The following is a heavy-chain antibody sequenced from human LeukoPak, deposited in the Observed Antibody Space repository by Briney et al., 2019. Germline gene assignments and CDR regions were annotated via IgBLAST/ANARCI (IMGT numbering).Heavy chain of an antibody. CDR3: ARGYSFGYRPLDY. CDR2: IYSDGTA. V-gene: IGHV3-53*01. D-gene: IGHD5-18*01. J-gene: IGHJ4*02. Sequence: GGSLRLSCAASGFTFSNNRMSWVRRAPGRGLEWVSVIYSDGTAYYADSVKGRFTISRDNSKNTLYLQVNSLRAEDTAVYYCARGYSFGYRPLDYWGQGTLVTVSS. CDR1: GFTFSNNR.